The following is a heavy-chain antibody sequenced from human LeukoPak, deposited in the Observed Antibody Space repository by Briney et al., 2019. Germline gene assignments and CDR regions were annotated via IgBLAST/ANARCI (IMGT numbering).Heavy chain of an antibody. CDR3: ARDMEYPGGGSFPH. CDR1: GGSMSNYY. V-gene: IGHV4-59*12. J-gene: IGHJ4*02. Sequence: SETLSLTCSVSGGSMSNYYWTWIRQTPGKGLEWIGYIYYSGSTNYNPSLKSRVTISIDTSKNQFSLQLGSVTAAGPAVYYCARDMEYPGGGSFPHWGQGPLVTVSS. CDR2: IYYSGST. D-gene: IGHD1-26*01.